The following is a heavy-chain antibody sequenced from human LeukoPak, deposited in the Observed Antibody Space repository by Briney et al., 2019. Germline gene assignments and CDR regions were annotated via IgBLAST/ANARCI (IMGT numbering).Heavy chain of an antibody. V-gene: IGHV3-21*01. Sequence: GGSLRLSCAASGFTFSSYSMNRVRQAPGKGLEWVSSISSSSSYIYYADSVKGRFTISRDNAKNSLYLQMNSLRAEDTAVYYCARDRFGGSYYFDYWGQGTLVTVSS. CDR1: GFTFSSYS. CDR3: ARDRFGGSYYFDY. D-gene: IGHD3-10*01. CDR2: ISSSSSYI. J-gene: IGHJ4*02.